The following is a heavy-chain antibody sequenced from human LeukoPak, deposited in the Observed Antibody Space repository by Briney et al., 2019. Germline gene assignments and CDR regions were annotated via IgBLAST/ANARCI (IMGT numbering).Heavy chain of an antibody. CDR2: ISDSGSTI. Sequence: GGSLRLSCAASGFTFSNHEMNWVRQAPGKGLEWISYISDSGSTIYYSDSVKGRFTISRDNAKNSLYLQMNSLRAEDTAVYYCARAAIAAARIYYYMDVWGKGTTVTVSS. V-gene: IGHV3-48*03. J-gene: IGHJ6*03. D-gene: IGHD6-13*01. CDR3: ARAAIAAARIYYYMDV. CDR1: GFTFSNHE.